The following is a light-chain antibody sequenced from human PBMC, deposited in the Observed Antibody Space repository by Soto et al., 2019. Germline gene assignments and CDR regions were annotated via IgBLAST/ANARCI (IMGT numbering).Light chain of an antibody. V-gene: IGKV2-30*01. Sequence: DVVMSQSPLSLPVTLGQPASISCRSSQTVVYSDVNTFLNWSQQRPGQSPRRLIYKFSNRDCGVPDRFSGSGSGTVLTLKIGRVEAEGVGIYSCMQGTHWPPTCGQGTKVDIK. CDR2: KFS. CDR1: QTVVYSDVNTF. CDR3: MQGTHWPPT. J-gene: IGKJ1*01.